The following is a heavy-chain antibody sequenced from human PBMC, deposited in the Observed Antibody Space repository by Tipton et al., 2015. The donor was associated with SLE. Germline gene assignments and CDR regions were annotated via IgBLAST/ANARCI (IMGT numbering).Heavy chain of an antibody. Sequence: GLVKPSETLSLTCTVSGDSISTSRYYWGWIRQPPGKGLEWIGSVYSDAYTYSNPNLRSRVTMSPDTSKNQFSLKLSSVTAADTAVYYCARGLYYDIPYWFGSWGQGSLVTVSS. V-gene: IGHV4-39*07. CDR3: ARGLYYDIPYWFGS. J-gene: IGHJ5*01. CDR2: VYSDAYT. CDR1: GDSISTSRYY. D-gene: IGHD3-9*01.